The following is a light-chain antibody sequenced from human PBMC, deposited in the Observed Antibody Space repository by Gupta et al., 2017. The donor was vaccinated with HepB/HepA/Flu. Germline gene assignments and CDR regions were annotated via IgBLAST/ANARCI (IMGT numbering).Light chain of an antibody. CDR2: YDS. Sequence: SYVLTQPPSVSVAPGKTARITWGGNNIGSKSVHWYQQKPGQAPVLVIYYDSDRPSGIPERFSGSNSGNTATLTISRVEAGDEADYYCQVWDSSSDRGVFGTGTKVTVL. V-gene: IGLV3-21*04. CDR3: QVWDSSSDRGV. CDR1: NIGSKS. J-gene: IGLJ1*01.